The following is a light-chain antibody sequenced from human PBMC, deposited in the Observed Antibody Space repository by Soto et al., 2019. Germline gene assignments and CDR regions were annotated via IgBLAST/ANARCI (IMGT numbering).Light chain of an antibody. CDR1: SSDVGGSKY. V-gene: IGLV2-14*03. CDR2: DVS. CDR3: SSYISSSTLVV. Sequence: QSALAQPASVSGSPGQSITISCTGTSSDVGGSKYVSWYQQHPGKAPKLMIYDVSNRPSGVSDPFSGSKSGNTASLTISGLQAEDEADYYCSSYISSSTLVVFGGGTKLTVL. J-gene: IGLJ2*01.